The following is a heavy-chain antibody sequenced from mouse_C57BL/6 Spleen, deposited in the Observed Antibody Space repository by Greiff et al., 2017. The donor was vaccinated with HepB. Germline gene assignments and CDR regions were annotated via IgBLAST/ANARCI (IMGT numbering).Heavy chain of an antibody. CDR1: GFNIKDYY. D-gene: IGHD2-1*01. J-gene: IGHJ3*01. Sequence: VQLQQSGAELVKPGASVKLSCTASGFNIKDYYMHWVKQRTEQGLEWIGRIDPEDGETKYAPNFQGKATITADTSSNTAYLQLSSLTSEDTAVYYCARVPYGNYEGYWGQGTLVTVSA. CDR3: ARVPYGNYEGY. V-gene: IGHV14-2*01. CDR2: IDPEDGET.